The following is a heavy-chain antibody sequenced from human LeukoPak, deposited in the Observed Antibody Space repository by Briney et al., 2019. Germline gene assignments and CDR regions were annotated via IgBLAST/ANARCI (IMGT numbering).Heavy chain of an antibody. D-gene: IGHD3-16*01. Sequence: PGGSLRLSCAASGFTFDDYAMHWVRQGPGKGLEWVSGISWNSGSIGYADSVKGRFTISRDNSKNTLYLQMNSLRAEDTAVYYCAKDHEGWGYYFDYWGQGTLVTVSS. CDR3: AKDHEGWGYYFDY. J-gene: IGHJ4*02. CDR2: ISWNSGSI. V-gene: IGHV3-9*01. CDR1: GFTFDDYA.